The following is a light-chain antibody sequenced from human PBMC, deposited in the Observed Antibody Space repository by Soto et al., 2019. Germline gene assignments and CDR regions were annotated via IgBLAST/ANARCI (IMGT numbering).Light chain of an antibody. Sequence: EIVLTQSPDTLSLSPGERASISCRASQSVSSNFLAWYQQKPGQAPRLLLYGASSRPTGIPDRFSGSGSGADFTRTISSLEPEDFEVYYCQQYGTSLPYTFGQGTKLEIK. CDR1: QSVSSNF. J-gene: IGKJ2*01. CDR2: GAS. CDR3: QQYGTSLPYT. V-gene: IGKV3-20*01.